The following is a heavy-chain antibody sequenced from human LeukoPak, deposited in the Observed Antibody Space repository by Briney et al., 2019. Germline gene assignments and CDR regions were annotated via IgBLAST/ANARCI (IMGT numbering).Heavy chain of an antibody. D-gene: IGHD6-19*01. J-gene: IGHJ5*02. CDR3: ARDLGDSSLAWFDP. CDR2: ISSSSSYI. V-gene: IGHV3-21*01. CDR1: GFTFTSYS. Sequence: PGGSLRLSCAASGFTFTSYSMNWVRQAPGTGLEWFSSISSSSSYIYYADSVKGRFTISRDNAKNSLYLQMNSLRAEDTAVYYCARDLGDSSLAWFDPWGQGTPVTVSS.